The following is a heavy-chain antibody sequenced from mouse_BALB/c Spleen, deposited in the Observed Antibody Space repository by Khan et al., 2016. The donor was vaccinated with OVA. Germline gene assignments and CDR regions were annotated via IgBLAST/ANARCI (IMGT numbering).Heavy chain of an antibody. CDR3: AREEALYYFDY. Sequence: QVQLQQSGAELVRPGTSVKLSCKTSGYIFTSYWIHWVKQRSGQGPEWIARIYPGTDNTYYNEKFKDRATLTADKSSSTAYFQLSSLKSEDSAVFFCAREEALYYFDYWGQGTTLTVSS. CDR2: IYPGTDNT. V-gene: IGHV1S132*01. D-gene: IGHD3-2*02. J-gene: IGHJ2*01. CDR1: GYIFTSYW.